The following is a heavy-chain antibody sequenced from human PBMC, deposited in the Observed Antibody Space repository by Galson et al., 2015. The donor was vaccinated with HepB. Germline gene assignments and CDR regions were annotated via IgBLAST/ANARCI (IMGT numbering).Heavy chain of an antibody. CDR3: TRIALSGSYWYFDY. CDR2: ISTTSDNK. CDR1: GFVFRHHA. V-gene: IGHV3-48*01. Sequence: SLRLSCAGSGFVFRHHAMAWIRQAPGKGLEWISYISTTSDNKFSADSVKGRFIISRDNAKNLLYLQMNSLRAEDTAVYYCTRIALSGSYWYFDYWGQGSLVTVSS. D-gene: IGHD1-26*01. J-gene: IGHJ4*02.